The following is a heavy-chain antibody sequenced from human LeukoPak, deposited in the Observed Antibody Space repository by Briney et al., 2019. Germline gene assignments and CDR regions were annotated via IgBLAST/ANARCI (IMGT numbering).Heavy chain of an antibody. J-gene: IGHJ4*02. CDR3: AKDIHYGDYGPFDY. CDR1: GFTFNSYG. Sequence: PGRSLRLSCVASGFTFNSYGIHWVRQTPGKGLEWVAVIWYDGSNKYYADSVKGRFTISRDNSKNTLYLQMNSLRAEDTAVYYCAKDIHYGDYGPFDYWGQGTLVTVSS. CDR2: IWYDGSNK. D-gene: IGHD4-17*01. V-gene: IGHV3-33*06.